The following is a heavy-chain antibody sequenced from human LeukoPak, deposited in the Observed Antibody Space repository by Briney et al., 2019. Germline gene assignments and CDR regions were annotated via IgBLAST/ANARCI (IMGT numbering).Heavy chain of an antibody. J-gene: IGHJ4*02. CDR2: ISGSGGST. CDR1: GFTFSSYG. V-gene: IGHV3-23*01. CDR3: AKDRFRYYYDSSGYMGYFDY. Sequence: GGSLRLSCAASGFTFSSYGMSWVRQAPGKGLEWVSAISGSGGSTYYADSVKGRFTISRDNSKNTLYLQMNSLRAEDTAVYYCAKDRFRYYYDSSGYMGYFDYWGQGTLVTVSS. D-gene: IGHD3-22*01.